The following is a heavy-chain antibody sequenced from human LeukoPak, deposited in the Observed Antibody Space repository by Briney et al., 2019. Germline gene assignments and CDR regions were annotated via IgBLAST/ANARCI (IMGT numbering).Heavy chain of an antibody. CDR2: IYYSGST. CDR1: GGSISSSSYY. J-gene: IGHJ4*02. D-gene: IGHD2-15*01. CDR3: ARARGPARHYYFDY. Sequence: SSETLSLTCTVSGGSISSSSYYWGWIRQPPGKGLEWIGSIYYSGSTYYNPSLKSRVTISVDTSKNQFSLKLSSVTAADTAVYYCARARGPARHYYFDYWGQGTLVTVSS. V-gene: IGHV4-39*01.